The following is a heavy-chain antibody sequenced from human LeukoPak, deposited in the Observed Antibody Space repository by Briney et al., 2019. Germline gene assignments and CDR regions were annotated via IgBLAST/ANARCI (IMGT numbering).Heavy chain of an antibody. V-gene: IGHV3-23*01. J-gene: IGHJ4*02. CDR3: AKDRPNFYETSGSYYKIKGDF. Sequence: PGGSLRLSCEASGFTFNTHAMSWVRQAPGKGLEWVASITSSGRTPYHTDSVKGRFTISRDNSKNTLYLQMNSLRGEDTAVYYCAKDRPNFYETSGSYYKIKGDFWGQGSLVTVSS. D-gene: IGHD3-10*01. CDR1: GFTFNTHA. CDR2: ITSSGRTP.